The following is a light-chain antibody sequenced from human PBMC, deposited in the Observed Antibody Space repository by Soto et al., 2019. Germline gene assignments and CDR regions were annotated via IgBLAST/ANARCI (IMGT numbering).Light chain of an antibody. CDR1: SSNIGSNT. CDR3: AAWDDSLNGHV. J-gene: IGLJ1*01. V-gene: IGLV1-44*01. Sequence: QSVLTQPPSASGTPGQRVTISCSGSSSNIGSNTVNWYQQLPATAPKLLIYSNTQRPSGVPDRFSGSKSGTSASLAISGLQSEDEADYYCAAWDDSLNGHVFGTGTKLTVL. CDR2: SNT.